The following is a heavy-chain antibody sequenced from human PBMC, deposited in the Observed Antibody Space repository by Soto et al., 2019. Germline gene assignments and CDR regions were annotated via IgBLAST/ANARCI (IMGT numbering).Heavy chain of an antibody. CDR1: GGSISSGDYY. Sequence: SETLSLTCTVSGGSISSGDYYWSWIRQPPGKGLEWIGYIYYSGSTYYNPSLKSRVTISVDTSKNQFSLKLSSVTAADTAVYYCTRDGRRVPAAPGFDPWGQGTLVTVSS. CDR3: TRDGRRVPAAPGFDP. D-gene: IGHD2-2*01. J-gene: IGHJ5*02. CDR2: IYYSGST. V-gene: IGHV4-30-4*01.